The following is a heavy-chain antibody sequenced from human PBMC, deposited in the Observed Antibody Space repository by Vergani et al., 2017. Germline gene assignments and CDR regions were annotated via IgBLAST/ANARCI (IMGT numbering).Heavy chain of an antibody. CDR3: ARQGYDDSSGYYGL. CDR1: GGSISSYY. D-gene: IGHD3-22*01. V-gene: IGHV4-59*08. J-gene: IGHJ4*02. Sequence: QVQLQESGPGLVKPSETLSLTCTVSGGSISSYYWSWIRQPPGKGLEWIGYIYYSGSTNYNPSLKSRVTRSVHTSKNQFSLKLSSVTAADTAVYYCARQGYDDSSGYYGLWGQGTLVTVSS. CDR2: IYYSGST.